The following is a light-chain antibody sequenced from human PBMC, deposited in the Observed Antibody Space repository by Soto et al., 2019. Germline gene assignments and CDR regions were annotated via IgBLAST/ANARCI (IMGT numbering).Light chain of an antibody. CDR3: QQYSSWYT. CDR2: GAS. J-gene: IGKJ2*01. CDR1: QTIANN. V-gene: IGKV3D-15*01. Sequence: VVMTQSPATLSVSPGERVTLSCRASQTIANNYVAWYQQKPGQAPRLLIHGASGRAAGIPDRFSGSGSGTEFTPTISSLQSGDLAVYYCQQYSSWYTFGQGTKLEIK.